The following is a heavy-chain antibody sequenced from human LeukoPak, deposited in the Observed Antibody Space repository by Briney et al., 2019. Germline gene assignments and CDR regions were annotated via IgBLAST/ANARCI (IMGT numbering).Heavy chain of an antibody. Sequence: SETLSLTCTVSGGSISSYYWSWIRQPAGKGLEWIGRIYISGNTNYNPSLKSRVTMSVDTSKNQFSLKLTSVTAADTAVYYCARGLSSSWYWFDPWGQGTLVTVSS. J-gene: IGHJ5*02. CDR1: GGSISSYY. D-gene: IGHD6-13*01. V-gene: IGHV4-4*07. CDR3: ARGLSSSWYWFDP. CDR2: IYISGNT.